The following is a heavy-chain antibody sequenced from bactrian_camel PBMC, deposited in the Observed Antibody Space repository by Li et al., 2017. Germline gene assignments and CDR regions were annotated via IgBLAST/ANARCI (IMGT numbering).Heavy chain of an antibody. D-gene: IGHD3*01. V-gene: IGHV3S53*01. J-gene: IGHJ6*01. CDR3: AADWDCRKVTVAHTNFGY. Sequence: HVQLVESGGGSVQAGGSLRLSCVASGRIYKDCLGWFRQAPGKERELVGSVGTDGTTTYADSMKGRVTISQDNAKRTMYLHMNSLKPEDSAMYFCAADWDCRKVTVAHTNFGYWGQGTQVTVS. CDR1: GRIYKDC. CDR2: VGTDGTT.